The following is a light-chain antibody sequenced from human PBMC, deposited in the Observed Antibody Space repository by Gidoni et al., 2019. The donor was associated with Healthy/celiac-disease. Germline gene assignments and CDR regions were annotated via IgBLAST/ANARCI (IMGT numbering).Light chain of an antibody. CDR1: QGISSY. CDR2: AAS. V-gene: IGKV1-8*01. CDR3: QQYYSYPFT. J-gene: IGKJ3*01. Sequence: AIRMTQSPSSFSASTGDRVTITCRASQGISSYLVWYQQKPGKAPKLLVYAASPLQSGVPSRFSGSGSGTDFTLTISYLQSEDFATYYCQQYYSYPFTFGPGTKVEIK.